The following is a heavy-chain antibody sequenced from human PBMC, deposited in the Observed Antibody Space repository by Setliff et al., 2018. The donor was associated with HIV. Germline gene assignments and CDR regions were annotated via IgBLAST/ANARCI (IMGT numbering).Heavy chain of an antibody. D-gene: IGHD5-18*01. Sequence: LRLSCVASGFIFSQYGMHWVRQAPGKGLEWVSLIGYDEKKKFYVDSVKGRFTISRDNSKDTSKNRVVFTMTNMDPVDTATYYCAYSGRQLRGPYFDFWGQGTPVTVSS. J-gene: IGHJ4*02. CDR2: IGYDEKKK. V-gene: IGHV3-30*02. CDR3: TYYCAYSGRQLRGPYFDF. CDR1: GFIFSQYG.